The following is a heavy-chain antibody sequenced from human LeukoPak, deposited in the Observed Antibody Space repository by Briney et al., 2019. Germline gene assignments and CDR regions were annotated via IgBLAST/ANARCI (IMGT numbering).Heavy chain of an antibody. CDR1: GYTFTGYY. CDR2: INPNSGGT. V-gene: IGHV1-2*02. J-gene: IGHJ4*02. CDR3: ARGSGGGYSYGRYYFDY. D-gene: IGHD5-18*01. Sequence: ASVKVSCKASGYTFTGYYMHWVRQAPGQGLEWMGWINPNSGGTNYAQKFQGRVTMTRDTSISTAYMELSRLRPDDTAVYYCARGSGGGYSYGRYYFDYWGQGTLVTVSS.